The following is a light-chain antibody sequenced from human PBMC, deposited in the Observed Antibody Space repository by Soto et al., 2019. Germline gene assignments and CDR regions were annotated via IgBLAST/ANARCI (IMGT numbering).Light chain of an antibody. J-gene: IGKJ1*01. CDR1: QYIHNY. CDR3: QQSNNYPWT. V-gene: IGKV1-5*03. Sequence: DIQMTQSPSTLSASVGDRVTITCRASQYIHNYLAWYQQKPGEAPKLLIYEAANLESGVQSRFSGSGTGTEFPLTISSLQPDDFATYDCQQSNNYPWTFGQGTRVEI. CDR2: EAA.